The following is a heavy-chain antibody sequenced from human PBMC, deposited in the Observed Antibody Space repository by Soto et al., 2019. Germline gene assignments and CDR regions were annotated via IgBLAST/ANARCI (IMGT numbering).Heavy chain of an antibody. J-gene: IGHJ4*02. CDR3: IGTYSGSSMRFDY. CDR2: VKSKTDGGTI. CDR1: GFTFSNAW. Sequence: EVQLVESGGGLVKPGGSLRLSCAASGFTFSNAWMTWVRQAPGKGLEWVGRVKSKTDGGTIDYAAPVKDRFTISRDDSINTLYLQVNSLKTEDTAVYYCIGTYSGSSMRFDYWGQGTLVTVSS. V-gene: IGHV3-15*01. D-gene: IGHD5-12*01.